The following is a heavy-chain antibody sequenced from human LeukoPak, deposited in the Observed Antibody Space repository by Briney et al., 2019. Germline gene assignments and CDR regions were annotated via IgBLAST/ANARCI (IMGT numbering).Heavy chain of an antibody. D-gene: IGHD5-18*01. V-gene: IGHV4-59*01. J-gene: IGHJ6*02. CDR1: GGSISSYY. CDR2: IYYSGST. Sequence: PSETLSLTCTVSGGSISSYYWSWIRQPPGKGLEWIGYIYYSGSTNYNPSLKGRVTISVDTSKNQFSLKLSSVTAADTAVYYCARGYSYGGYYYYGMDVWGQGTTVTVSS. CDR3: ARGYSYGGYYYYGMDV.